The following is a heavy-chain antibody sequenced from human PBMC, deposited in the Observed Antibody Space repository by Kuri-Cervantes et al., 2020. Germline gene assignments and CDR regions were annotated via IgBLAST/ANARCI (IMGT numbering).Heavy chain of an antibody. CDR3: ARVYDDYGDYGIYWYFDL. Sequence: ASVKVSCKVSGYTLTELSMHWVRQAPGKGLEWMGGFDPEDGETIYAQKFQGRVTMTRDTSTSTVYMELSSLRSEDTAVYYCARVYDDYGDYGIYWYFDLWGRGTLVTVSS. CDR2: FDPEDGET. CDR1: GYTLTELS. D-gene: IGHD4-17*01. J-gene: IGHJ2*01. V-gene: IGHV1-24*01.